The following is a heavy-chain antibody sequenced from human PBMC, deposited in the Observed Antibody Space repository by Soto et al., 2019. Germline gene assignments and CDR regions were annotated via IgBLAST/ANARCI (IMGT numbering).Heavy chain of an antibody. Sequence: SETLSLTCTVSGGSISSYYWSWIRQPAGKGMEWIGRIYTSGSTNYNPSLKSRVTMSVDTSKNQFSLKLSSVTAADTAVYYCARDLGYCSGGSCRTYYYGMDVWGQGTTVTVSS. D-gene: IGHD2-15*01. CDR3: ARDLGYCSGGSCRTYYYGMDV. CDR2: IYTSGST. V-gene: IGHV4-4*07. J-gene: IGHJ6*02. CDR1: GGSISSYY.